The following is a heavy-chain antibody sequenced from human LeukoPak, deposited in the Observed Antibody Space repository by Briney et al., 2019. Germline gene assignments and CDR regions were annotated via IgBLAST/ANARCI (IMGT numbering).Heavy chain of an antibody. CDR3: ARRTGTIAVAGTEQYGVYYFDY. V-gene: IGHV1-18*01. J-gene: IGHJ4*02. Sequence: ASVKVSCKASGYTFTSHGISWVRQAPGQGLEGMGWISAYNGNTNYAQKLQGRVTMTTDTSTSTAYMELRSLRSDDTAVYYRARRTGTIAVAGTEQYGVYYFDYWGQGTLVTVSS. CDR1: GYTFTSHG. CDR2: ISAYNGNT. D-gene: IGHD6-19*01.